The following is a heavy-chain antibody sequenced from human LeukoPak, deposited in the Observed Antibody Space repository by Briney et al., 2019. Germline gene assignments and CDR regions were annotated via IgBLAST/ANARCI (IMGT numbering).Heavy chain of an antibody. CDR3: ARRPFYDSSGNYYVELDY. D-gene: IGHD3-22*01. Sequence: ASVKVSCKASGYTFTGYYMHWVRQAPGQGLEWMGRINPNSGGTNYAQKFQGRVTMTRDTSISTAYMELSRLRSDDTAVYYCARRPFYDSSGNYYVELDYWGQGTLVTVSS. J-gene: IGHJ4*02. CDR1: GYTFTGYY. CDR2: INPNSGGT. V-gene: IGHV1-2*06.